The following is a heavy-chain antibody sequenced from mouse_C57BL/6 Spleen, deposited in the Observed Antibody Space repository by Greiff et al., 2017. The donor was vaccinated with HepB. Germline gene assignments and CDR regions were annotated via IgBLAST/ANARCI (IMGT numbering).Heavy chain of an antibody. CDR3: TRSGLRDYAMDY. CDR2: IDPETGGT. Sequence: VQRVESGAELVRPGASVTLSCKASGYTFTDYEMHWVKQTPVHGLEWIGAIDPETGGTAYNQKFKGKAILTADKSSSTAYMELRSLTSEDSAVYYCTRSGLRDYAMDYWGQGTSVTVSS. J-gene: IGHJ4*01. CDR1: GYTFTDYE. D-gene: IGHD3-1*01. V-gene: IGHV1-15*01.